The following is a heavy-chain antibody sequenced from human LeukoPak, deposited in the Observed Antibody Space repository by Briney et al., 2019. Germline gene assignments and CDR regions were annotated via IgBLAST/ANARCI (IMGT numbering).Heavy chain of an antibody. CDR1: GFTFSDYY. CDR2: ISSSGSTI. CDR3: ARSSGYYYDSSGYYYY. Sequence: GGSLRLSCAASGFTFSDYYMSWIRQAPGKGLEWVSYISSSGSTIYYADSVKGRFTISRDDAKNSLYLQMNSLRAEDTAVYYCARSSGYYYDSSGYYYYWGQGTLVTVSS. V-gene: IGHV3-11*01. J-gene: IGHJ4*02. D-gene: IGHD3-22*01.